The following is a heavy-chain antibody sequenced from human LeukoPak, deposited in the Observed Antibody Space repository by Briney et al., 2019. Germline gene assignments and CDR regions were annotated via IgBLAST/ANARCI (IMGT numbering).Heavy chain of an antibody. CDR3: AKVGITMLVVVYFDD. J-gene: IGHJ4*02. D-gene: IGHD3-22*01. Sequence: GGSLRLSCAASGFTFSNYAMSWVRQAPGKGLEWVSAIGISGRDTSYADSVKGRFTISRDNSKNTLYLQMNSLRAEDTAVYYCAKVGITMLVVVYFDDWGQGTLVTVSS. CDR2: IGISGRDT. CDR1: GFTFSNYA. V-gene: IGHV3-23*01.